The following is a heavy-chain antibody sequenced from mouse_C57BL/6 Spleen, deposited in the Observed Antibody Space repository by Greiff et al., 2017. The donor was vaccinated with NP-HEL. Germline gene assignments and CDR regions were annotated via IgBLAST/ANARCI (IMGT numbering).Heavy chain of an antibody. D-gene: IGHD3-2*02. CDR1: GFTFSNYW. J-gene: IGHJ4*01. V-gene: IGHV6-3*01. CDR3: TGELRLRYAMDY. CDR2: IRLKSDNYAT. Sequence: DVKLQESGGGLVQPGGSMKLSCVASGFTFSNYWMNWVRQSPEKGLEWVAQIRLKSDNYATHYAESVKGRFTISRDDSKSSVYLQMNNLRAEDTGIYYCTGELRLRYAMDYWGQGTSVTVSS.